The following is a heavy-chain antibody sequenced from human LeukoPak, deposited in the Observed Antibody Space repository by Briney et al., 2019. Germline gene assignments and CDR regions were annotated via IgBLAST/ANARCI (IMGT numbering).Heavy chain of an antibody. J-gene: IGHJ4*02. Sequence: SGPTLVQPTQTLTLTCTFSGFSLSTTGMSVGWFRQPPGKAPEWLALIYWDGDERFSPSLKNRLAITKDTSKNQVVLTVTNMDPLDTGTYYCAKYCSGGLCQLRIYWGQGTLVTVSS. D-gene: IGHD2-15*01. CDR1: GFSLSTTGMS. CDR3: AKYCSGGLCQLRIY. CDR2: IYWDGDE. V-gene: IGHV2-5*02.